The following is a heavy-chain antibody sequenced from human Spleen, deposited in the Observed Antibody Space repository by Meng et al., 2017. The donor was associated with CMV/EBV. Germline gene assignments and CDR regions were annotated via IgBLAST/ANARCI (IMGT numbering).Heavy chain of an antibody. CDR1: GYPFTSYY. J-gene: IGHJ3*02. D-gene: IGHD1-26*01. CDR3: TREGWDEDALDI. V-gene: IGHV1-46*01. Sequence: CKASGYPFTSYYMHWVRQAPGQGLEWMGISNPSDGSTNYAQNFQGRVTMTRDTSTSTVYMELSSLRSEDTAVYYCTREGWDEDALDIWGQGTMVTVSS. CDR2: SNPSDGST.